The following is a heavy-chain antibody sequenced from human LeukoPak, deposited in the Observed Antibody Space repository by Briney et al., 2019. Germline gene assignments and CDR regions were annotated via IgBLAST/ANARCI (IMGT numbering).Heavy chain of an antibody. Sequence: GGSLRLSCAASGFTFSSYSMNWVRQAPGKGLEWVSSISSSSSYIHYADSVKGRFTISRDNAKNSLYLQMNSLRAEDTAVYYCARVGSNRPYYYYYMDVWGKGTTVTVSS. CDR3: ARVGSNRPYYYYYMDV. CDR2: ISSSSSYI. CDR1: GFTFSSYS. V-gene: IGHV3-21*01. D-gene: IGHD1-26*01. J-gene: IGHJ6*03.